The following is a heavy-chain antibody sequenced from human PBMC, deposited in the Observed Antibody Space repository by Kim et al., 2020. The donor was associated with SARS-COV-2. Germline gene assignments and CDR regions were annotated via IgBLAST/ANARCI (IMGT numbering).Heavy chain of an antibody. Sequence: ASVKVSCKASGYTFTSYYMHWVRQAPGQGLEWMGIINPSGGSTSYAQKFQGRVTMTRDTSTSTVYMELSSLRSEDTAVYYCARGADDYYDSSGQFDYWGQGTLVTVSS. CDR3: ARGADDYYDSSGQFDY. CDR1: GYTFTSYY. J-gene: IGHJ4*02. D-gene: IGHD3-22*01. CDR2: INPSGGST. V-gene: IGHV1-46*01.